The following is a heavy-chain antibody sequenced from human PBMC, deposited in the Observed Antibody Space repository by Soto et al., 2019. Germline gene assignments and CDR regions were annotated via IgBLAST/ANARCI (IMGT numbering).Heavy chain of an antibody. CDR1: GGSVSSGSYY. J-gene: IGHJ6*02. V-gene: IGHV4-61*01. CDR3: ARGVGAAQNYYYYGMDV. CDR2: IYYSGST. D-gene: IGHD3-10*01. Sequence: SETLSLTCTVSGGSVSSGSYYWSWIRQPPGKGLEWIGYIYYSGSTNYNPSLKSRVTISVDRSKNQFSLKLSSVTAADTAVYYCARGVGAAQNYYYYGMDVWGQGTTVTVSS.